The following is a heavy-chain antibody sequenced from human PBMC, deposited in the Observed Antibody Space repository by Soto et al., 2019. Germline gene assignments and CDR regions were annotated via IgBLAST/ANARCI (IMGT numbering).Heavy chain of an antibody. CDR1: GFTFGDYA. V-gene: IGHV3-23*01. Sequence: EVQLLESGGGLIQPGGSLRLSCAASGFTFGDYAMSWVRQAPGKGLEWVSTGIGSATNIYYTDSVKGRFAISRDNSRATLYLQMNRLTDEDTAVLYCAKGGATYGLLAHDYWGEGTLVSVSS. D-gene: IGHD3-10*01. J-gene: IGHJ4*02. CDR3: AKGGATYGLLAHDY. CDR2: GIGSATNI.